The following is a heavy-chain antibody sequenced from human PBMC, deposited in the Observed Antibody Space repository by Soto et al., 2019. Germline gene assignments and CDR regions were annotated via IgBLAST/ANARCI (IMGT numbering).Heavy chain of an antibody. CDR3: ARSYYDILTGHYGMDV. Sequence: ASVKVSCKASGYTFTGYYMHWVRQAPGQGLEWMGWINPNSGGTNYAQKFQGRVTMTRDTSISTAYMELSRLRSDDTAVYCCARSYYDILTGHYGMDVWGPGTTVNVSS. D-gene: IGHD3-9*01. CDR1: GYTFTGYY. CDR2: INPNSGGT. J-gene: IGHJ6*02. V-gene: IGHV1-2*02.